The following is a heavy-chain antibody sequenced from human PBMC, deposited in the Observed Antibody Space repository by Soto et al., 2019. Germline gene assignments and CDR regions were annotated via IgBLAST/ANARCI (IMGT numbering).Heavy chain of an antibody. V-gene: IGHV3-30-3*01. CDR3: ARGYYYDSSGYLTDAFDI. CDR2: ISYDGSNK. J-gene: IGHJ3*02. Sequence: QVQLVASGGGVVQPGRSLRLSCAASGFTFSSYAMHWVRQAPGKGLEWVAVISYDGSNKYYADSVKGRFTISRDNSKNTLYLQMNSLRAEDTAVYYCARGYYYDSSGYLTDAFDIWGQGTMVTVSS. D-gene: IGHD3-22*01. CDR1: GFTFSSYA.